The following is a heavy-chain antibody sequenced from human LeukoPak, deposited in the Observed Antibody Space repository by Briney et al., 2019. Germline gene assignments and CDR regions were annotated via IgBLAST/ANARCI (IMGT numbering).Heavy chain of an antibody. CDR2: ISYSGST. CDR3: ARHKNYGSGRRVDP. CDR1: GGSISSYY. V-gene: IGHV4-59*08. J-gene: IGHJ5*02. D-gene: IGHD3-10*01. Sequence: PSETLSLICNVSGGSISSYYWIWIRQPPGKGLEWIAYISYSGSTYYNPSLKSRVTISVDTSRNQLSLQLSSVTAADTAVYYCARHKNYGSGRRVDPWGQGTLVTVSS.